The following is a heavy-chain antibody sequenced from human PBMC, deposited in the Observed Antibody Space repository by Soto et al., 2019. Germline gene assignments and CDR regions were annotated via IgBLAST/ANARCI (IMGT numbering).Heavy chain of an antibody. V-gene: IGHV4-61*01. CDR3: ARVSGGGYNWFDP. J-gene: IGHJ5*02. CDR2: IYYSGST. CDR1: GGSVSSGSYY. D-gene: IGHD3-10*01. Sequence: QVQLQESGPGLVKPSETLSLTCTVSGGSVSSGSYYWSWIRQPPGKGLEWIGYIYYSGSTNYNPSLKSRVPISVDTSKNQFSLKLSSVTAADTAVYYCARVSGGGYNWFDPWGQGTLVTVSS.